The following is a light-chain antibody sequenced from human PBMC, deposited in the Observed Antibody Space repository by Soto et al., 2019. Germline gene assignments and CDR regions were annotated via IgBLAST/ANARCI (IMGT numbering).Light chain of an antibody. CDR3: SSYTGSSTLDWV. J-gene: IGLJ3*02. V-gene: IGLV2-14*01. Sequence: QSALTQPASVSGSPGQSITISCTETSSDIGGYNYVSWYQQHPGKAPKLMIYDVSNRPSGVSNRFSGSKSGNTASLTISGLQAEDEADYYCSSYTGSSTLDWVFGGGTKLTVL. CDR2: DVS. CDR1: SSDIGGYNY.